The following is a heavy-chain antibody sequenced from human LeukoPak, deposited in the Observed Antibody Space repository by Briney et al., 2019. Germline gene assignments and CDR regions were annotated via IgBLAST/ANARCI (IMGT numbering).Heavy chain of an antibody. D-gene: IGHD1-14*01. Sequence: GGTLRLSCAASGFTFSSYAMDWVRQAPGKGLEWVSAISGSGVSTYYADSVKGRFTISRDNSKNTLFLQMNSLRAEDTAVYYCAKPARTDYADYWGQGTLVTVSS. CDR3: AKPARTDYADY. V-gene: IGHV3-23*01. J-gene: IGHJ4*02. CDR2: ISGSGVST. CDR1: GFTFSSYA.